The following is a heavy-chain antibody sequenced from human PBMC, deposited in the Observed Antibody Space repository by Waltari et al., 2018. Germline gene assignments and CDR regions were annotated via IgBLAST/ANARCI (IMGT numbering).Heavy chain of an antibody. CDR2: ISGSGVRT. V-gene: IGHV3-23*01. D-gene: IGHD3-10*01. CDR3: ARHTLDDYGGWDDY. Sequence: EVHLLESGGDLVQPGGSLRLSCAASGFSFSSYAMTWVRQAPGKGLEGVSVISGSGVRTDYADSVKGRFSVTRDNFKSTLYLQMNSLRAEDTAVYYCARHTLDDYGGWDDYWGQGTLVTVSS. J-gene: IGHJ4*02. CDR1: GFSFSSYA.